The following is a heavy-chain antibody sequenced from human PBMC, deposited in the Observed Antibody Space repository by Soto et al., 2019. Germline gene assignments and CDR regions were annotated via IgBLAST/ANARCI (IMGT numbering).Heavy chain of an antibody. CDR1: GFTFDDYG. CDR3: ARVSGDDDYINPERRNYYYYYMDV. J-gene: IGHJ6*03. D-gene: IGHD4-17*01. Sequence: PGGSLRLSCAASGFTFDDYGMSWVRQAPGKGLEWVSGINWNGGSTGYADSVKGRFTISRDNAKNSLYLQMNSLRAEDTALYHCARVSGDDDYINPERRNYYYYYMDVWGKGTTVTVSS. V-gene: IGHV3-20*01. CDR2: INWNGGST.